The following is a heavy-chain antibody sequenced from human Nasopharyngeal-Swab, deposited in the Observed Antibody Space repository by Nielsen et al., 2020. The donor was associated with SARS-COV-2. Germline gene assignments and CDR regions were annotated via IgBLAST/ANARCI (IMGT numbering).Heavy chain of an antibody. CDR2: INHSGST. D-gene: IGHD2-15*01. CDR3: ATSATGYCSGASCNDGYRGFDI. CDR1: GGSFSGYY. V-gene: IGHV4-34*01. J-gene: IGHJ3*02. Sequence: SETLSLTCAAYGGSFSGYYWSWIRQPPGKGLEWIGEINHSGSTNYSPSLKSGDTILIDTSKKQFSQKLSSVTAADTAVHYCATSATGYCSGASCNDGYRGFDIWGQGTVVTVSS.